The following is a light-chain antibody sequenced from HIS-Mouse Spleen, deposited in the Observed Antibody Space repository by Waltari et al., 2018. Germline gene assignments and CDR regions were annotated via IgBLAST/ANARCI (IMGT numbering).Light chain of an antibody. CDR2: KDS. CDR1: VLAKKY. V-gene: IGLV3-27*01. CDR3: YSAADNNVV. Sequence: SYELTQPSSVSVSPGQTARITCSGDVLAKKYARWFQQKPGQAPVLGIYKDSERPAGFPERFSGSSSGTTVTLAISGAQVDYEADYYCYSAADNNVVFGGGTKLTVL. J-gene: IGLJ2*01.